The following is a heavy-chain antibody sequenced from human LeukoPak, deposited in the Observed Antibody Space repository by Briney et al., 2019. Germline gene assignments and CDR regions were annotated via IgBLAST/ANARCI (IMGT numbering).Heavy chain of an antibody. Sequence: SETLSLTCTVSGGSISSYYWSWIRQPAGKGLEWIGRIYTSGSTNYNPSLKSRVTMSVDTSKNQFSLKLSSVTAADTAVYYCARDSDSWYSSSFFDYWGQGTLVTVSS. D-gene: IGHD6-6*01. CDR3: ARDSDSWYSSSFFDY. J-gene: IGHJ4*02. CDR2: IYTSGST. V-gene: IGHV4-4*07. CDR1: GGSISSYY.